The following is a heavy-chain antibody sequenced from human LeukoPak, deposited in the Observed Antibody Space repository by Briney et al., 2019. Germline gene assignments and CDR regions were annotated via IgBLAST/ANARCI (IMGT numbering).Heavy chain of an antibody. CDR3: ASPYCSSTSCYLFGYYYYGMDV. J-gene: IGHJ6*02. D-gene: IGHD2-2*01. CDR1: GFTFSSYG. Sequence: GGSLRLSCAASGFTFSSYGMHWVRQAPGKGLEWVAVIWYDGSNKYYADSVKGRFTISRDNSKNTLYLQMNSLRAEDTAVYYCASPYCSSTSCYLFGYYYYGMDVWGQGTTVTVSS. CDR2: IWYDGSNK. V-gene: IGHV3-33*01.